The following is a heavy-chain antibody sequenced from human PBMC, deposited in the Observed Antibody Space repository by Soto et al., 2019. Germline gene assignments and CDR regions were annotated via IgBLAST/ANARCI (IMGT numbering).Heavy chain of an antibody. CDR3: ARDLSGIVVVPAATYYYYGMDV. V-gene: IGHV1-69*13. Sequence: ASVKVSCKASGGTFCSYAISWVRQAPGQGLEWMGGIIPIFGTANYAQKSQGRVTITADESTNTAYMELSSLRSEDTAVYYCARDLSGIVVVPAATYYYYGMDVWGQGTTVTVSS. J-gene: IGHJ6*02. CDR1: GGTFCSYA. D-gene: IGHD2-2*01. CDR2: IIPIFGTA.